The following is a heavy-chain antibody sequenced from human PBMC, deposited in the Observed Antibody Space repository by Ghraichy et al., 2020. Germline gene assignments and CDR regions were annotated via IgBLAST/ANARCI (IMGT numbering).Heavy chain of an antibody. J-gene: IGHJ3*02. Sequence: GGSLRLSCAASGFTFSSYWMHWVRQAPGKGLVWVSRINSDGSSTSYADSVKGRFTISRDNAKNTLYLQMNSLRAEDTAVYYCAREPNLHDAFDIWGQGTMVTVSS. CDR3: AREPNLHDAFDI. D-gene: IGHD4/OR15-4a*01. CDR2: INSDGSST. V-gene: IGHV3-74*01. CDR1: GFTFSSYW.